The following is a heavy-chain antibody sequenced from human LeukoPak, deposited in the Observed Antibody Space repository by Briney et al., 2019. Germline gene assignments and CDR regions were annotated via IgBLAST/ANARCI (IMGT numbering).Heavy chain of an antibody. CDR2: IYYSGST. CDR3: ARGISILHK. Sequence: SETLSLTCIVSGGSISSSSYYWGWIRQPPGKGLEWIGSIYYSGSTYYNPSLKSRVTISVDTYKNQFSLKLSAVTAADTAVYYCARGISILHKWGQGTLVTVSS. J-gene: IGHJ4*02. CDR1: GGSISSSSYY. D-gene: IGHD2-21*01. V-gene: IGHV4-39*07.